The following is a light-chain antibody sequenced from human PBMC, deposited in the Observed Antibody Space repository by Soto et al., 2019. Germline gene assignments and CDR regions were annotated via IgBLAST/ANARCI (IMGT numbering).Light chain of an antibody. CDR3: QQYFATPLT. V-gene: IGKV4-1*01. J-gene: IGKJ4*01. CDR2: WAS. Sequence: DIVMTQSPDSLAVSPGERATFNCKSSQSLLFNVNNKNYLAWYQQKLGQPPKLLIYWASARESGVPDRFSGSGSETNFTLTISSLQAEDVAVYYCQQYFATPLTFGGGTKVDI. CDR1: QSLLFNVNNKNY.